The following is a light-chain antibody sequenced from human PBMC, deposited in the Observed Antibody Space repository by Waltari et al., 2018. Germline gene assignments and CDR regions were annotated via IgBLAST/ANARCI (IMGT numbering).Light chain of an antibody. CDR2: DTT. V-gene: IGLV7-46*01. Sequence: QAVVTQEPSLTVSPGGTVTLTCGSSTGAVTNGHSPYWFQQKRGQAPRTLIYDTTDRHSWTPARLAGSLLGGKACLTLSGAQHEDGADYYCFLSYGGARVFGGGTKLTVL. CDR1: TGAVTNGHS. CDR3: FLSYGGARV. J-gene: IGLJ3*02.